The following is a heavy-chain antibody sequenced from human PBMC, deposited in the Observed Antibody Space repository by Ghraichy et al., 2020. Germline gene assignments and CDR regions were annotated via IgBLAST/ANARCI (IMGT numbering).Heavy chain of an antibody. CDR1: GYTFTGYY. Sequence: ASVKVSCKASGYTFTGYYMHWVRQAPGQGLEWMGRINPNSGGTNYAQKFQGRVTMTRDTSISTAYMELSRLRSDDTAVYYCARDSRVHGVSFGYWGQGTLVTVSS. J-gene: IGHJ4*02. CDR2: INPNSGGT. D-gene: IGHD3-10*01. CDR3: ARDSRVHGVSFGY. V-gene: IGHV1-2*06.